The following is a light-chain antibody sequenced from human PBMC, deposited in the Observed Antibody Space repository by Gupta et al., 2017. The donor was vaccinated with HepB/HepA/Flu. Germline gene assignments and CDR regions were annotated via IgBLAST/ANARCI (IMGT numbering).Light chain of an antibody. CDR1: QGSNNH. J-gene: IGKJ4*01. Sequence: IQLTQSPASLSASVGDGATITCRASQGSNNHFAWYQQQPGKSPKLLIYAASILQPGVPSRFSGHESATDFTLTIIILQREDVPPYYSQEDNTAPLTFGGGTKVEIK. V-gene: IGKV1-27*01. CDR2: AAS. CDR3: QEDNTAPLT.